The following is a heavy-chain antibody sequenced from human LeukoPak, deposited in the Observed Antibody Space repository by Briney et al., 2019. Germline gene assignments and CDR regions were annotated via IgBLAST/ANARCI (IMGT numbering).Heavy chain of an antibody. CDR3: AKAVAVAGLFDY. CDR1: GFTFSSYA. Sequence: GGSLRLSCAASGFTFSSYAMSWVRQAPGKGLEWVSAISGSGGSTYYADSVKGRFTISRDNSKNTLYLQMNSLRAEDTAVYYWAKAVAVAGLFDYWGQGTLVTVSS. CDR2: ISGSGGST. D-gene: IGHD6-19*01. J-gene: IGHJ4*02. V-gene: IGHV3-23*01.